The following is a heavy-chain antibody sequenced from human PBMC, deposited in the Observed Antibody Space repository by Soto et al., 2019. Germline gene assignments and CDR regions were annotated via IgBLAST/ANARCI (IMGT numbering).Heavy chain of an antibody. V-gene: IGHV4-31*03. Sequence: QVQLQESGPGLVKPSQTLSLTCTVSGGSISSGGYYWSWICQHPGKGLEWIGYISYSGSAHYNPSLESRVTVSEDTPKNQFALKLGSVAAADTAVYFCARGKGVVVKEATPYYYYYGLDVWGQATTVTVSS. CDR2: ISYSGSA. CDR3: ARGKGVVVKEATPYYYYYGLDV. J-gene: IGHJ6*02. CDR1: GGSISSGGYY. D-gene: IGHD5-12*01.